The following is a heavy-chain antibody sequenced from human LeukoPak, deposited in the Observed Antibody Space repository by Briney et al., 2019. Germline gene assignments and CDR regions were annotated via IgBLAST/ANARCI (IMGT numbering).Heavy chain of an antibody. CDR2: INHSGST. D-gene: IGHD2-2*01. V-gene: IGHV4-34*01. Sequence: SETLSLTCAVYGGSFSGYYWSWIRRPPGKGLEWIGEINHSGSTNYNPSLKSRVTISVDTSKNQFSLKLSSVTAADTVVYYCARGPDIVVVPAAIYYGMDVWGQGTTVTVSS. CDR1: GGSFSGYY. CDR3: ARGPDIVVVPAAIYYGMDV. J-gene: IGHJ6*02.